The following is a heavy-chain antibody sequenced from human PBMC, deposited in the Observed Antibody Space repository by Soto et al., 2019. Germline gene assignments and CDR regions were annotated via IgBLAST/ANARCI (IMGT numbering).Heavy chain of an antibody. CDR1: GFTFSSYA. V-gene: IGHV3-30-3*01. J-gene: IGHJ6*02. Sequence: GGSLRLSCAASGFTFSSYAMHWVRQAPGKGLEWVAVISYDGSNKYYADSVKGRFTISRDNSKNTLYLQMNSLRAEDTAVYYCAREKAARPAYYGMDVWGQGTTVTVSS. CDR3: AREKAARPAYYGMDV. CDR2: ISYDGSNK. D-gene: IGHD6-6*01.